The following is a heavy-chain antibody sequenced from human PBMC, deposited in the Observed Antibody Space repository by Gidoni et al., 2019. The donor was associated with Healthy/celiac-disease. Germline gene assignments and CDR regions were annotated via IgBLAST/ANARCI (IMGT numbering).Heavy chain of an antibody. D-gene: IGHD6-19*01. CDR1: GFAFSGYS. Sequence: GLVQPGGSLRLSRAASGFAFSGYSMNWVRQAPGKGLEWVSYISSSSSTIYYADSVKGRFTISRDNAKNSLYLQMNSLRAEDTAVYYCARELHRVSVAGGFDIWGQGTMVTVSS. CDR2: ISSSSSTI. V-gene: IGHV3-48*04. CDR3: ARELHRVSVAGGFDI. J-gene: IGHJ3*02.